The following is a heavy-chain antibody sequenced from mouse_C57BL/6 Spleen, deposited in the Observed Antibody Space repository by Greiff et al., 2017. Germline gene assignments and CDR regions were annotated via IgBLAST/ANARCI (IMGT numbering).Heavy chain of an antibody. CDR1: GYTFTGYW. V-gene: IGHV1-9*01. D-gene: IGHD1-1*02. CDR2: ISPGGGST. CDR3: ARLVYGGLGAY. Sequence: QVQLQQSGAELMKPGASVKLSCTATGYTFTGYWIAWVHQSPGHGLEWIGEISPGGGSTNYNERFKGKSTFTGDTSSNTAYMQLSSLTSEDSAMYYCARLVYGGLGAYWGQGTLVTVSA. J-gene: IGHJ3*01.